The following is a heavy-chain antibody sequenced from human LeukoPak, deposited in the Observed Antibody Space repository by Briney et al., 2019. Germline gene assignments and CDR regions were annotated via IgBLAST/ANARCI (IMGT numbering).Heavy chain of an antibody. D-gene: IGHD1-7*01. J-gene: IGHJ4*02. Sequence: GGSLRLSCAASGFTFSSYWTSWVRQAPGKGLEWVANIKQGGSEKYYVDSVKGRFTISRDDAKSSLYLQMNSLRAEDTAVYYCARGVSSNWDYLYFDHWGQGTLVTVSS. V-gene: IGHV3-7*01. CDR3: ARGVSSNWDYLYFDH. CDR2: IKQGGSEK. CDR1: GFTFSSYW.